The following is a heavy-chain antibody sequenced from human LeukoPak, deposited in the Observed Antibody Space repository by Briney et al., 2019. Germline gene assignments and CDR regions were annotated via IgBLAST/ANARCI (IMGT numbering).Heavy chain of an antibody. CDR1: GFTLSPYW. Sequence: GGSLRLSCSASGFTLSPYWMHWVRQSPGKGLVWVSRINSDGSSRTYADSVKGRFTISRDNTKNTLYLQMNILRAEDTAVYYCARARCSRTSCNTESDYWGQGTLVTVSS. J-gene: IGHJ4*02. D-gene: IGHD2-2*01. CDR3: ARARCSRTSCNTESDY. CDR2: INSDGSSR. V-gene: IGHV3-74*01.